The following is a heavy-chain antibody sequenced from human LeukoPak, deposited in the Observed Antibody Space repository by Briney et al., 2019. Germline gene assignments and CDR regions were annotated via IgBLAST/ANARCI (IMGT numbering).Heavy chain of an antibody. CDR2: ISSSGSTI. CDR3: ARVKGLHSSSWVAFDY. D-gene: IGHD6-13*01. J-gene: IGHJ4*02. Sequence: GGSLRLSCAASGFTFSDYYMSWIRQAPGKGLEWVSYISSSGSTIYYADSVKGRFTISRDNAKNSLYLQMNSLRAEDTAVYYCARVKGLHSSSWVAFDYWGQGTLVTVSS. CDR1: GFTFSDYY. V-gene: IGHV3-11*01.